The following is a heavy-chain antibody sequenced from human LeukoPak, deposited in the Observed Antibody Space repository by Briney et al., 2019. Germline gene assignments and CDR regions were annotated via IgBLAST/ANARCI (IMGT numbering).Heavy chain of an antibody. J-gene: IGHJ4*02. Sequence: SGGSLRLSCAASGFPFSSYWMSWVRQAPGKGLEWVANIKPDGSEKYYVDSVKGRFTISRDNAKNSLYLQMNSLRAEDMALYYCAKDSSPYWYDREGHFDYWGQGILVTVSS. V-gene: IGHV3-7*03. CDR2: IKPDGSEK. D-gene: IGHD3-22*01. CDR1: GFPFSSYW. CDR3: AKDSSPYWYDREGHFDY.